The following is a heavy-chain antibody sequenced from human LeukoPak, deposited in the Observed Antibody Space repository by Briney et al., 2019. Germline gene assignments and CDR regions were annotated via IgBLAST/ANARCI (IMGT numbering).Heavy chain of an antibody. Sequence: SETLSLTCADSGGSISSGGYSWSWIRQPPGKGLEWIGYIYHSGSTYYNPSLKSRVTISVDRSKNQFSLKLSSVTAADTAVYYCAAHRAATYYFDYWGQGTLVTVSS. D-gene: IGHD1-14*01. V-gene: IGHV4-30-2*01. CDR1: GGSISSGGYS. CDR2: IYHSGST. CDR3: AAHRAATYYFDY. J-gene: IGHJ4*02.